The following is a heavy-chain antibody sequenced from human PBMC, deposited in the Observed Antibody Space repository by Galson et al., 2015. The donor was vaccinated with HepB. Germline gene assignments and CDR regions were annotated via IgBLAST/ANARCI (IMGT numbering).Heavy chain of an antibody. CDR3: ARQSKIVVPASDQHGMHV. V-gene: IGHV5-10-1*01. CDR2: IDPSDFYT. J-gene: IGHJ6*02. CDR1: GYIFTTYW. D-gene: IGHD3-22*01. Sequence: QSGAEVKKPGESLRISCKGSGYIFTTYWINWVRQMPGKGLEWMGRIDPSDFYTDYSPSFQGHVSISADKSVNTAFLYWSSLKASDTAIYYCARQSKIVVPASDQHGMHVWGQGTTVTVSS.